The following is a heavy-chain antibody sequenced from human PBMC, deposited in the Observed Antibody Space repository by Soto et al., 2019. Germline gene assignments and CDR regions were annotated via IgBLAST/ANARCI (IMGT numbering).Heavy chain of an antibody. CDR3: ARSTNYYDSSGYYPFDY. CDR1: GYTFNSYA. CDR2: INAGNGNT. J-gene: IGHJ4*02. V-gene: IGHV1-3*01. D-gene: IGHD3-22*01. Sequence: ASVKVSCKASGYTFNSYAMHWVRQAPGQRLEWMGWINAGNGNTKYSQKFQGRVTITRDTSASTAYMELSSLRSEDTAVYYCARSTNYYDSSGYYPFDYWGQGTLVTVSS.